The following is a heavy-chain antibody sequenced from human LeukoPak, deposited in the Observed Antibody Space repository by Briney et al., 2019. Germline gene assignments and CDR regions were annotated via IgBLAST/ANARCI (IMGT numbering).Heavy chain of an antibody. J-gene: IGHJ4*02. CDR3: AKGVAGGSSRYDY. Sequence: GGSLRLSCAASGFTFSSYAMSWVRQAPGKGLAWVSTMSGSGVSTYYADSAKGRFTISRDISKNTLYLQMNSLRADDTAVYYCAKGVAGGSSRYDYWGQGILVTVSS. D-gene: IGHD6-25*01. CDR1: GFTFSSYA. V-gene: IGHV3-23*01. CDR2: MSGSGVST.